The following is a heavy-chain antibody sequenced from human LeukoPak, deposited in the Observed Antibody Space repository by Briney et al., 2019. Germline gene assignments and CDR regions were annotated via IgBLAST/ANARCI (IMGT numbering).Heavy chain of an antibody. CDR2: IRSDGSEN. D-gene: IGHD2-2*01. CDR3: AKDNPTEEVPGLGPGQ. J-gene: IGHJ4*02. Sequence: GGSLRLSCAASGFTFSSYAMHWVRQAPGKGLEWVAFIRSDGSENFYGESVKGRFTISRDNSKNTLYLQMNSLRAEDTAVYYCAKDNPTEEVPGLGPGQWGQGTLVTVSS. V-gene: IGHV3-30*02. CDR1: GFTFSSYA.